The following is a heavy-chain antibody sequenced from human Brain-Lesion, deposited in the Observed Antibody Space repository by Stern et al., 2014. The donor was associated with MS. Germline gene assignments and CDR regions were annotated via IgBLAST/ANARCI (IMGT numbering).Heavy chain of an antibody. CDR3: AREISMIVVGQSHWYFDL. J-gene: IGHJ2*01. CDR2: IDYSGST. Sequence: QVQLQQSGPGLVKPSETLSLTCTVSGDSISSYHWNWIRQSPGKGLAWIGHIDYSGSTNYNPSLRSRVTISVDTSKNRFSLKMSSVTAADTAVYYCAREISMIVVGQSHWYFDLWGRGTLVTVSS. V-gene: IGHV4-59*01. CDR1: GDSISSYH. D-gene: IGHD3-22*01.